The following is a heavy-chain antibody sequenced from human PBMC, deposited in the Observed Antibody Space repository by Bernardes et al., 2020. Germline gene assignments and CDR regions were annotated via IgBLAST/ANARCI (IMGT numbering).Heavy chain of an antibody. D-gene: IGHD5-18*01. CDR1: GGSISSSSYY. CDR2: IYYSGST. Sequence: SETLSLTCTVSGGSISSSSYYWGWLRQPPGKGLEWIGSIYYSGSTYYNPSLKSRVTISVDTSKNQFSLKLSSVTAADTAVYYCARPTPTYSYGYSYYYYYMDVWGKGTTVTVSS. CDR3: ARPTPTYSYGYSYYYYYMDV. V-gene: IGHV4-39*01. J-gene: IGHJ6*03.